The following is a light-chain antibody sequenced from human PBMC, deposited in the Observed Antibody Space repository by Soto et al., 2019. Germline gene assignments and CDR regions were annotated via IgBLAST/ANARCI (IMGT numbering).Light chain of an antibody. CDR2: AAS. V-gene: IGKV1-39*01. CDR1: QTISGY. Sequence: DIQMTPSPSSLSASVGDRVTITCRASQTISGYLNWYQQKPGKAPELLIYAASYLGNGVPSRFSGSGSGTYYTLTISSLQPEDLAVYYCQQRSNWPLTFGGGTKVDIK. J-gene: IGKJ4*01. CDR3: QQRSNWPLT.